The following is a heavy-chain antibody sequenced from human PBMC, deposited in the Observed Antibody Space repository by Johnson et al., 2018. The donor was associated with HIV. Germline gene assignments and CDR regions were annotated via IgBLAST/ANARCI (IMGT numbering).Heavy chain of an antibody. CDR1: GFTFSYYY. D-gene: IGHD3-10*01. J-gene: IGHJ3*02. CDR3: ARVMVQGDAFDI. V-gene: IGHV3-11*04. CDR2: ISRSGSTI. Sequence: QVQLVESGGGLVKPGGSLRLSCAASGFTFSYYYISWIRQAPGKGLEWVSYISRSGSTIYYPDSVKGRFTISRDNAKNSLYLQMNSLRAEETAVDYCARVMVQGDAFDIWGQGTMVTVSS.